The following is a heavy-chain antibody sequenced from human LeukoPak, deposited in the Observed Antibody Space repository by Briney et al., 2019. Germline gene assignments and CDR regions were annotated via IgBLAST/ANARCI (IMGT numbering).Heavy chain of an antibody. D-gene: IGHD3-10*01. CDR3: ARDRGSGTPTYYFDY. V-gene: IGHV3-30*04. CDR1: GFSFNNYA. J-gene: IGHJ4*02. CDR2: MSYDRRNA. Sequence: PGGSPRLSCAASGFSFNNYAMYWVRQAPGKGLEWVTVMSYDRRNAFYADSVKGRFTISRDNSKNTLYLQMVSLGAEDTAVYYCARDRGSGTPTYYFDYWGQGTLVTVSS.